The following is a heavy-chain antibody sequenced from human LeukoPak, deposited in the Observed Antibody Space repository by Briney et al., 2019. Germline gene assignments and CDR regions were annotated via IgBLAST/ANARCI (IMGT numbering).Heavy chain of an antibody. J-gene: IGHJ4*02. V-gene: IGHV4-30-4*01. CDR2: IYYSGST. CDR3: ARGMSGSGSYFSVFGHDY. CDR1: GGSISSGDYY. Sequence: PSQTLSLTCTVSGGSISSGDYYWSWIRQPPGKGLEWIGYIYYSGSTYYNPSLKSRVTISVDTSKNQFSLKLSSVTAADTAVYYCARGMSGSGSYFSVFGHDYWGQGTLVTVSS. D-gene: IGHD3-10*01.